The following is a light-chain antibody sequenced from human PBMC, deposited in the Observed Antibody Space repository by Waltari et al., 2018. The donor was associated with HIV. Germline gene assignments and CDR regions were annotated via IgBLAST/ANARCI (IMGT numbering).Light chain of an antibody. V-gene: IGKV3-15*01. CDR2: GAS. CDR1: QSVSSN. Sequence: EIVMTQSPATLSVSPGERATLSCRASQSVSSNLAWYQQKPGQAPRLLIYGASTRATGIPARFSVRGSGTEFTLTISSLQSEDFAVDYCQQYNNWLLFTFGPGTKVDIK. J-gene: IGKJ3*01. CDR3: QQYNNWLLFT.